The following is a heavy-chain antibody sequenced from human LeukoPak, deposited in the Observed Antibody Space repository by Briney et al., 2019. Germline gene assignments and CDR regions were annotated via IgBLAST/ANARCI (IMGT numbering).Heavy chain of an antibody. J-gene: IGHJ6*02. CDR1: GFTFSSYA. V-gene: IGHV3-23*01. CDR3: ARDFGQSYGMDV. CDR2: ISGSGGST. D-gene: IGHD3-3*01. Sequence: GGSLRLSCAASGFTFSSYAMSWVRQAPRKGLEWVSAISGSGGSTYYADSVKGRFTISRDNSKNTLYLQMNSLRAEDTAVYYCARDFGQSYGMDVWGQGTTVTVSS.